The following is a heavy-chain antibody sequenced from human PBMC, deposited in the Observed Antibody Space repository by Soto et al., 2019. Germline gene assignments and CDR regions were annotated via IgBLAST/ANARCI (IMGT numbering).Heavy chain of an antibody. CDR1: GFIFRTYG. CDR3: GRAIGRGIIRD. Sequence: EVQLVESGGGLVKPGGSLRLSCTASGFIFRTYGMTWVRQAPGKGLEWGSSIYSSGTFIYYADSVKGRFTISRDDAKNSLFLQMTSMRAEDTAVYYCGRAIGRGIIRDWVQGTLVTVSS. CDR2: IYSSGTFI. J-gene: IGHJ4*02. D-gene: IGHD3-10*01. V-gene: IGHV3-21*01.